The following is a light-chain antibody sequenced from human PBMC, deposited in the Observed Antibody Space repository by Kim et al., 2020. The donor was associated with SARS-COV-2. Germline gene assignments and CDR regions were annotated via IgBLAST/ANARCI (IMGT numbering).Light chain of an antibody. CDR1: HPVARNY. Sequence: FSTVDRATHIYRASHPVARNYLAWHQQKPGHPPSLRSHGAPTRASGIPDRFSGSGSGTDFTLTISRLEPEDFAVYYCQQYAMSPKHFGQGTKLEI. J-gene: IGKJ2*01. CDR2: GAP. CDR3: QQYAMSPKH. V-gene: IGKV3-20*01.